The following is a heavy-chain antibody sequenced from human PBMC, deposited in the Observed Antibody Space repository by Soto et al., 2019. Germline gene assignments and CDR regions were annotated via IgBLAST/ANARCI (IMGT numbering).Heavy chain of an antibody. D-gene: IGHD6-13*01. CDR2: IYYSGST. CDR1: GGSISSYY. CDR3: ARVRGSSSWYMGDWFDP. J-gene: IGHJ5*02. V-gene: IGHV4-59*01. Sequence: SSETLSLTCTVSGGSISSYYWSWIRQPPGKGLEWIGYIYYSGSTNYNPSLKSRVTISVDTSKNQFSLKLSSVTAADTAVYYCARVRGSSSWYMGDWFDPWGQGTLVTVSS.